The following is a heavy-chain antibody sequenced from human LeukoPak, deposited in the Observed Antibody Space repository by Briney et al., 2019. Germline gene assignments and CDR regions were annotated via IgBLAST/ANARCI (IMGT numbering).Heavy chain of an antibody. V-gene: IGHV4-4*09. CDR2: IYGSGRT. CDR1: GVSINSHY. D-gene: IGHD3-10*01. J-gene: IGHJ4*02. Sequence: SETLSLTCTVSGVSINSHYLNWIRQPPGKGLEWIGYIYGSGRTNYNPSLKSRVTISVDTSKNQFSLKLSSVTAADTAVYYCADGELYDYWGQGTLVTVSS. CDR3: ADGELYDY.